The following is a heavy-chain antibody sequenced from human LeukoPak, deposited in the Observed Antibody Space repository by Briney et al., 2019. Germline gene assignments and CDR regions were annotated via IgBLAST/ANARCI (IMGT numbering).Heavy chain of an antibody. D-gene: IGHD3-10*01. V-gene: IGHV1-2*02. CDR1: GYTFTDHY. CDR3: TRGAGTYWYFDL. CDR2: INPNSGGT. J-gene: IGHJ2*01. Sequence: ASVKDSCKASGYTFTDHYMHWVRQAPGQGLEWMGWINPNSGGTNYAQKFQGRVTMTRDTSISTAYMELSRLRSDDTAVYYCTRGAGTYWYFDLWGRGTLVTVSS.